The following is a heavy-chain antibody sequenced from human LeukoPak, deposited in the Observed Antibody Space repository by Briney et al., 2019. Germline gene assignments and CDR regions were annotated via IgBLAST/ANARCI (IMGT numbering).Heavy chain of an antibody. V-gene: IGHV1-2*02. CDR1: GYTFTGYY. CDR2: INPNSGGT. Sequence: ASVKVSCKASGYTFTGYYMHWVRQAPGQGLEWRGWINPNSGGTNYAQKLQGRVTMTRDTSISTAYMELSRLRSDDTAVYYCAREYCSTTSCYSSPLAWFDPWGQGTLVTVSS. D-gene: IGHD2-2*01. CDR3: AREYCSTTSCYSSPLAWFDP. J-gene: IGHJ5*02.